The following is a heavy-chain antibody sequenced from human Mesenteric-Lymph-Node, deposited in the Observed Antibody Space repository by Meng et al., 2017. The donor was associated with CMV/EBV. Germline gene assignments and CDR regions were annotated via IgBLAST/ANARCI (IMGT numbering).Heavy chain of an antibody. D-gene: IGHD3-16*01. Sequence: GESLKISCAASGFTFDDYGMSWVRQAPGKGLEWVSGINWNGGSTGYADSVKGRCTISRDNSENTLYLQMNSLRAEDTAVYYCAKVGVVPPSGDLDYWGQGTLVTVSS. CDR1: GFTFDDYG. V-gene: IGHV3-20*04. CDR2: INWNGGST. J-gene: IGHJ4*02. CDR3: AKVGVVPPSGDLDY.